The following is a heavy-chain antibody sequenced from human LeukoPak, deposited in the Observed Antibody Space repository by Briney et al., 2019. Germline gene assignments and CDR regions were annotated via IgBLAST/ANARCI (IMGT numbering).Heavy chain of an antibody. Sequence: SETLSLTCTVSGGSISSYYWSWIRQPPGKGLEWIGYIYYSGSTNCNPSLKSRVTISVDTSKNQFSLKLSSVTAADTAVYYCAXXXXSXXXKGYYFDYWGQGTLVTVSS. CDR2: IYYSGST. V-gene: IGHV4-59*01. J-gene: IGHJ4*02. CDR3: AXXXXSXXXKGYYFDY. CDR1: GGSISSYY.